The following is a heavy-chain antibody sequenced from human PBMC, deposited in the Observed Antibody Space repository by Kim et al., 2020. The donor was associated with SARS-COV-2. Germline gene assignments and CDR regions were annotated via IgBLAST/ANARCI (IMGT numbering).Heavy chain of an antibody. CDR1: GFTFSSYA. D-gene: IGHD6-13*01. Sequence: GGSLRLSCAATGFTFSSYAMTWVRQAPGKGLEWVSSLRVIGGSTYYADSVKGRFTISRDNSKNTLYLQMNSLRADDTAVYYCAKDGTAAGGRHSYYG. CDR3: AKDGTAAGGRHSYYG. V-gene: IGHV3-23*01. J-gene: IGHJ6*01. CDR2: LRVIGGST.